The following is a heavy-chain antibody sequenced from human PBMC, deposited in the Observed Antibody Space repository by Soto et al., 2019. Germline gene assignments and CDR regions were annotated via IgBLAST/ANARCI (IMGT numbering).Heavy chain of an antibody. CDR3: ARSHSFDGSIYHYYFDF. J-gene: IGHJ4*02. CDR2: IYASGAT. CDR1: GGSISTYY. Sequence: SETLSLTCTVSGGSISTYYWSWIRQPPGGTLEWIGYIYASGATTYNPSLESRVTMSVDMPNNEFSLELTSLTAADTAVYYCARSHSFDGSIYHYYFDFWGQGTLVTVSS. V-gene: IGHV4-59*01. D-gene: IGHD3-10*01.